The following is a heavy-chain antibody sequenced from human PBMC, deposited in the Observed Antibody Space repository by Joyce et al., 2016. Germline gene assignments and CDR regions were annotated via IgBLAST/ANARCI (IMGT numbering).Heavy chain of an antibody. J-gene: IGHJ4*02. CDR3: TTDLIGYCTGGVCQLTYFDY. V-gene: IGHV3-15*01. D-gene: IGHD2-8*02. Sequence: VPKGPGMGLEWVGRIKSKTDGGTKDYAAPVKGRFTISRDDSKNTLYLQMNSLKTEDTAVYYCTTDLIGYCTGGVCQLTYFDYWGQGTLVTVSS. CDR2: IKSKTDGGTK.